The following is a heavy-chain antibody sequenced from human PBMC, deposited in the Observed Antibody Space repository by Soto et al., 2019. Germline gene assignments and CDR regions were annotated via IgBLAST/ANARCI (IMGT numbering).Heavy chain of an antibody. CDR1: GGSISSGDYY. CDR2: IYYSGST. V-gene: IGHV4-30-4*01. J-gene: IGHJ6*02. CDR3: ARWSDSSGWYGNYYYGMDV. Sequence: SETLSLTCTVSGGSISSGDYYWSWIRQPPGKGLEWIGYIYYSGSTYYNPSLKSRVTISVDTSKNQFSLKLSSVTAADTAVYYCARWSDSSGWYGNYYYGMDVWGQGTTVTVSS. D-gene: IGHD6-19*01.